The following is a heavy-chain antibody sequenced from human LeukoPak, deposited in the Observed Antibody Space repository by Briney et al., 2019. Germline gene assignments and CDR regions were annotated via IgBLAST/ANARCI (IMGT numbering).Heavy chain of an antibody. J-gene: IGHJ6*03. Sequence: GGSLRLSCAASGFTFSNAWMNWGRQAPGKGLEWVGRIKSNTDGGTTDYAAPVKGRFTISRDDSKNTLYLQMNSLKTEDTAVYYCTTAPKYGSGTYYYYYYMDVWGKGTTVTVSS. CDR1: GFTFSNAW. CDR2: IKSNTDGGTT. V-gene: IGHV3-15*01. CDR3: TTAPKYGSGTYYYYYYMDV. D-gene: IGHD3-10*01.